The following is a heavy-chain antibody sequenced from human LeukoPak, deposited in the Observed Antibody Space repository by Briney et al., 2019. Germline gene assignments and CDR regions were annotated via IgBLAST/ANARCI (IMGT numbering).Heavy chain of an antibody. D-gene: IGHD6-13*01. CDR1: GYTFTSYS. CDR3: ARIYYSSSYDYWYFDL. Sequence: GASVKVSCKASGYTFTSYSFSWVRQAPGQGLEWMGWISAYNGNTNYAQKFQGRVTMTTDTSTRTAYMELRSLRSDDTAVYYCARIYYSSSYDYWYFDLWGRGTLVTVSS. CDR2: ISAYNGNT. V-gene: IGHV1-18*01. J-gene: IGHJ2*01.